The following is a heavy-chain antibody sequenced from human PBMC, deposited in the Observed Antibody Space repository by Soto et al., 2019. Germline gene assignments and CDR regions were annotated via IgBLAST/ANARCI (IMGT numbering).Heavy chain of an antibody. D-gene: IGHD5-18*01. J-gene: IGHJ6*02. Sequence: ASVKVSCKASGYTFTSYAMHWVRQAPGQRLEWMGWINAGNGNTKYSQKFQGRVTITRDTSASTAYMELSSLRSEDTAVYYCARAEGYSYATGYYYYGMDVWGQGTTVTVS. CDR3: ARAEGYSYATGYYYYGMDV. CDR2: INAGNGNT. CDR1: GYTFTSYA. V-gene: IGHV1-3*01.